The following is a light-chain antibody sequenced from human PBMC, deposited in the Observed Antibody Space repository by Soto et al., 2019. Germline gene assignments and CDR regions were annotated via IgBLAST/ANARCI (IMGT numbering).Light chain of an antibody. V-gene: IGKV1-39*01. CDR3: QQSDITPRT. Sequence: DIRMTQSPSSQSASVGDRITITGRASLSISSSLNWYQQKPGKAPRLLIYAASRLQSGAPSRFSGSGSGTDFTLTITSLQPEDFATYYCQQSDITPRTFGQGTKV. CDR2: AAS. CDR1: LSISSS. J-gene: IGKJ1*01.